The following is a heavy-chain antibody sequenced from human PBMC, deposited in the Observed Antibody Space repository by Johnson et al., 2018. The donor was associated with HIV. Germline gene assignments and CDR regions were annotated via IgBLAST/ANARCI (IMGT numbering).Heavy chain of an antibody. CDR1: GFSFSDYY. J-gene: IGHJ3*02. V-gene: IGHV3-11*04. D-gene: IGHD5-12*01. CDR2: ISSSGSTI. CDR3: ARDLRDIVVPDAFDI. Sequence: QVQLVESGGGLVKPGGSLRLSCAASGFSFSDYYMNWIRQAPGKGLEWVSYISSSGSTIYYADSVKGRFTISRDNAKNSLYLQMNSLRAEDTAVYYCARDLRDIVVPDAFDIWGQGTMVTVSS.